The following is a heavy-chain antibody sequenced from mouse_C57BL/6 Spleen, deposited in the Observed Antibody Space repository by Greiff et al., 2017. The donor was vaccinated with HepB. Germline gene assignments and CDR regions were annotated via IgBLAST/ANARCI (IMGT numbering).Heavy chain of an antibody. CDR3: ARDEGSNWFAY. CDR1: GYSITSGYY. Sequence: EVQRVESGPGLVKPSQSLSLTCSVTGYSITSGYYWNWIRQFPGNKLEWMGYISYDGSNNYNPSLKNRISITRDTSKNQFFLKLNSVTTEDTATYYCARDEGSNWFAYWGQGTLVTVSA. J-gene: IGHJ3*01. V-gene: IGHV3-6*01. CDR2: ISYDGSN.